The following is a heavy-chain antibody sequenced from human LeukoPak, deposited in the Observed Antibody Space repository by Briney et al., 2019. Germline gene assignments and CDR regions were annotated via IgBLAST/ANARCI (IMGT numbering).Heavy chain of an antibody. Sequence: SETLSLTCTVSGYYISNGYFWGWIRQPPGKGLEWIGFINDGGTTYYNPSLKSRVTISVDMSKNQFSLKMSFVTAADTAVYYCARAPTSGYHLDYWGQGTLVTVSS. CDR2: INDGGTT. D-gene: IGHD3-22*01. CDR3: ARAPTSGYHLDY. J-gene: IGHJ4*02. CDR1: GYYISNGYF. V-gene: IGHV4-38-2*02.